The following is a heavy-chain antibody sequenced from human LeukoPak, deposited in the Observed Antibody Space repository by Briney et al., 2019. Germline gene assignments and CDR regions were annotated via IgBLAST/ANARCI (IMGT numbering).Heavy chain of an antibody. D-gene: IGHD3-9*01. V-gene: IGHV1-46*01. CDR2: INPSGGST. J-gene: IGHJ3*02. CDR1: GYTFTSYY. CDR3: ARGGRLRYFDWAQEFDI. Sequence: GASVKVSCKASGYTFTSYYMHWVRQAPGQGLEWMGIINPSGGSTNYAQNFQGRVTMTRDTSTSTAYMELRSLRSDDTAVYYCARGGRLRYFDWAQEFDIWGQGTMVTVSS.